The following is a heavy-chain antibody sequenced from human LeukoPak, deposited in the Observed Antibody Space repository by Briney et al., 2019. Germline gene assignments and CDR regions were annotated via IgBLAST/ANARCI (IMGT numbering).Heavy chain of an antibody. V-gene: IGHV4-61*02. J-gene: IGHJ5*02. Sequence: RPSQTLSLTCTVSGGSISSGFYYWNWIRQPAGKGLKWIGRIYSTGGTNYDPSLNSRVTISVDTSKNQFSLKLSSVTAADTAVYYCARVSSGADNWFDPWGQGTLVTVSS. D-gene: IGHD2/OR15-2a*01. CDR1: GGSISSGFYY. CDR2: IYSTGGT. CDR3: ARVSSGADNWFDP.